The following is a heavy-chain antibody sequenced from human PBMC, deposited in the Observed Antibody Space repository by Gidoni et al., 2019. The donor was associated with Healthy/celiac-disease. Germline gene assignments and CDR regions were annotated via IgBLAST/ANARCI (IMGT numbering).Heavy chain of an antibody. V-gene: IGHV3-30-3*01. J-gene: IGHJ3*02. CDR2: ISYDGSNK. Sequence: QVQLVESGGGVVQPGRSLRLSCAASGFIFSSYAMHWVRQAPGKGLEWVVVISYDGSNKYYAESVKGRFTISRENSKNTLYLQMNSLRAEDTAVYYCARSYYYDSSGYCDIWGQGTMVTVSS. D-gene: IGHD3-22*01. CDR1: GFIFSSYA. CDR3: ARSYYYDSSGYCDI.